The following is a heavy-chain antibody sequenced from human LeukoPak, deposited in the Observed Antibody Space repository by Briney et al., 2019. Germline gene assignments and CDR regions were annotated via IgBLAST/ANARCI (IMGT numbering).Heavy chain of an antibody. D-gene: IGHD6-13*01. CDR3: ARVGYSSSWYTVDY. CDR2: INPNSGGT. CDR1: GYTFTGYY. Sequence: ASVKVSCKASGYTFTGYYMHWVRQAPGQGLEWMGWINPNSGGTNYAQKFQGRVTMTRDTSISTAYMELSRLRSDDTAVYFCARVGYSSSWYTVDYWGQGTPITVSS. J-gene: IGHJ4*02. V-gene: IGHV1-2*02.